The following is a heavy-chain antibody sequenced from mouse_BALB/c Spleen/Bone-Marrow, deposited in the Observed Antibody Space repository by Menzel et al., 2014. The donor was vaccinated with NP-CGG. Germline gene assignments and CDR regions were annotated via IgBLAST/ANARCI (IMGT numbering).Heavy chain of an antibody. Sequence: EVMLVESGGGLVKPGGSLKLSCAASGFTYSSYTMSWVRQTPEKRLEWVATISSGGSHTYYPNSVKGRFTISRDNAKNTLYQQMSRLKSEDTAMYYCTRDGKGNYDYAMDYWGQGTSVTVSS. CDR2: ISSGGSHT. D-gene: IGHD2-1*01. J-gene: IGHJ4*01. CDR3: TRDGKGNYDYAMDY. V-gene: IGHV5-6-4*01. CDR1: GFTYSSYT.